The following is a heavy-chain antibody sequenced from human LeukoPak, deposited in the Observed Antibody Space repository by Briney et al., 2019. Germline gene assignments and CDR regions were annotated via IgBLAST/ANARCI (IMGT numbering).Heavy chain of an antibody. CDR2: FYYSGST. CDR1: GGSISSYY. Sequence: SETLSLTCTASGGSISSYYWSWIRQPPGKGLEWIGYFYYSGSTNYNPSLKSRVTISVDTSMNQLSLKLSSVTAADTAVYYCARGTVTIDYFDYWGQGTLVTVSS. V-gene: IGHV4-59*01. D-gene: IGHD4-17*01. J-gene: IGHJ4*02. CDR3: ARGTVTIDYFDY.